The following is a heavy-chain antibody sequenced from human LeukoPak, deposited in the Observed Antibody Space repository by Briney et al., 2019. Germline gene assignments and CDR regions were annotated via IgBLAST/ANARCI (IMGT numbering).Heavy chain of an antibody. CDR2: XXXXXGIA. J-gene: IGHJ2*01. Sequence: XWGXXXPGXXLEWMGXXXXXXGIANYAQKFQGRVTITTDKSTSTAYMELSSLRSEDTAVYYCARAGVVPAAIREGLDWYFDLWGRGTLVTVSS. V-gene: IGHV1-69*04. D-gene: IGHD2-2*01. CDR3: ARAGVVPAAIREGLDWYFDL.